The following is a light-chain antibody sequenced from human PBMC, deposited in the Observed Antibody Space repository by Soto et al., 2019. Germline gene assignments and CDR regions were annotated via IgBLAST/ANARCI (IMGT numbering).Light chain of an antibody. CDR3: GSYTSTTNIVL. CDR2: EVT. J-gene: IGLJ2*01. CDR1: SSDVGGFKF. V-gene: IGLV2-14*01. Sequence: QSALTQPASVSGSPGQSITISCTGTSSDVGGFKFVSWYQHHPGKAPQLIIYEVTNRPSGVSSRFSGSKSCNTASLTISGGQAEDDATYYCGSYTSTTNIVLFGGGTKLTVL.